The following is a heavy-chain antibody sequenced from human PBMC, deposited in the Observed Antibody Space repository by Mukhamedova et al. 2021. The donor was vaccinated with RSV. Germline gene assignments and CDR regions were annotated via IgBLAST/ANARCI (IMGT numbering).Heavy chain of an antibody. J-gene: IGHJ3*02. V-gene: IGHV3-21*06. D-gene: IGHD2-15*01. CDR2: SYI. CDR3: ATQYCSGGSCYSDAFDI. Sequence: SYIYYADSVMGRFTISRDNAKNSLNLQMNSLRAEDTAVYYCATQYCSGGSCYSDAFDIWGQGTLVTVSS.